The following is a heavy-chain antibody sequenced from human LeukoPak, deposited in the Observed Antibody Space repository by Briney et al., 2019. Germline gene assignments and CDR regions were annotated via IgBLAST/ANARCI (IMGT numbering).Heavy chain of an antibody. V-gene: IGHV4-59*08. CDR1: GGSISSYY. Sequence: SETLSLTCTVSGGSISSYYWSWIRQPPGKGLEWIGYIYYSGSTNYNPSLKSRVTISVDTSKNQFSLKLSSVTAADTAVYYCARGGYSGLLGGYYYYYMDVWGKGTTVTISS. J-gene: IGHJ6*03. CDR2: IYYSGST. CDR3: ARGGYSGLLGGYYYYYMDV. D-gene: IGHD5-12*01.